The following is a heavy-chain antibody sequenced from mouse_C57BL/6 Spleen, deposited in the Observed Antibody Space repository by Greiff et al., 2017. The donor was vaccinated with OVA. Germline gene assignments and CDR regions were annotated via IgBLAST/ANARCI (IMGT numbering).Heavy chain of an antibody. Sequence: EVHLVESGPGLVKPSQSLSLTCSVTGYSIPSGYYWNWIRQFPGNKLEWMGYISYDGSNNYNPSLKNRISITRDTSKNQFFLKLNSVTTEDTATYYCAISYYDYAWFAYWGQGTLVTVSA. V-gene: IGHV3-6*01. CDR3: AISYYDYAWFAY. CDR1: GYSIPSGYY. D-gene: IGHD2-4*01. CDR2: ISYDGSN. J-gene: IGHJ3*01.